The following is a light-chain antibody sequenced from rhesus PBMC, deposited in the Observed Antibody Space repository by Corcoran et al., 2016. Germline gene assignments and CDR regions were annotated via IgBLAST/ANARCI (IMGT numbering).Light chain of an antibody. CDR3: LQYYSNPLT. V-gene: IGKV1-43*01. Sequence: DIQMTQSPSSLSASVGDRVTITCRASQGISTYLNWYQQKPGKAPKRLIYAASSLESGVPSRFSGSGSGTDFTLTSSSLQPEDFATYYCLQYYSNPLTFGGGTKVEIK. CDR2: AAS. CDR1: QGISTY. J-gene: IGKJ4*01.